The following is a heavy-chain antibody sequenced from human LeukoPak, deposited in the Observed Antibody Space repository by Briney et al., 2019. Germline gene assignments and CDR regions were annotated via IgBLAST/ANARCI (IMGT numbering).Heavy chain of an antibody. CDR1: GASVSGSPYY. CDR3: ASVSMDTFYYYYMDV. J-gene: IGHJ6*03. CDR2: IYSSGST. D-gene: IGHD5-18*01. Sequence: SETLSLTCTVSGASVSGSPYYWGWIRQPPGKGLEWIGSIYSSGSTYYNPSLKSRVTLSVDTPKNQFSLKLSSVTAADTAVYYCASVSMDTFYYYYMDVWGKGTTVTVSS. V-gene: IGHV4-39*07.